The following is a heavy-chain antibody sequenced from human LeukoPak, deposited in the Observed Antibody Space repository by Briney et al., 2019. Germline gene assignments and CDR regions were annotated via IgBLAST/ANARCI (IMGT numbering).Heavy chain of an antibody. V-gene: IGHV4-59*01. D-gene: IGHD2-21*02. CDR1: GGSISSYY. CDR3: TRTQDVTAIDY. Sequence: KSSETLSLTCTVSGGSISSYYWSWIRQPPGKGLEWIGYIYSSGSTNYNPSLKSRVTMSVNTSKNQFSLKLSSVTAADTAVYYCTRTQDVTAIDYWGQGILVTVS. J-gene: IGHJ4*02. CDR2: IYSSGST.